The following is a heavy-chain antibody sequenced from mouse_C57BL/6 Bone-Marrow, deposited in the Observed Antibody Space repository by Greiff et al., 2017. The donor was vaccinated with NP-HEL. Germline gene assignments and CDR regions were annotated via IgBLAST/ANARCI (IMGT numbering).Heavy chain of an antibody. V-gene: IGHV3-6*01. CDR3: AREDYDYDDGAWFAY. CDR2: ISYDGSN. D-gene: IGHD2-4*01. J-gene: IGHJ3*01. CDR1: GYSITSGYY. Sequence: EVKLQESGPGLVKPSQSLSLTCSVTGYSITSGYYWNWIRQFPGNILEWMGYISYDGSNNYNPSLKNRISITRDTSKNQFFLKLNSVTTEDTATYYCAREDYDYDDGAWFAYWGQGTLVTVSA.